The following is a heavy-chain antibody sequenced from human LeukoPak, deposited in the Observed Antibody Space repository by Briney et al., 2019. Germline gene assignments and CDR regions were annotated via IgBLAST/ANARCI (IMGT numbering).Heavy chain of an antibody. J-gene: IGHJ4*02. CDR2: IWYDGSNK. Sequence: PGGSLRLSCAASGFTFLKYGIHWVRQAPGKGMEWVAVIWYDGSNKYYADSVKGRFTISRDNSKNTLYLQMNSLRAEDTAVYYCARGRIAADGGHYFDYWGQGTLVTVSS. CDR1: GFTFLKYG. V-gene: IGHV3-33*01. CDR3: ARGRIAADGGHYFDY. D-gene: IGHD6-13*01.